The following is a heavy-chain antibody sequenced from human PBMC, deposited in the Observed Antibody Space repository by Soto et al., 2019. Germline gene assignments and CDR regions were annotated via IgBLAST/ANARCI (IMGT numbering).Heavy chain of an antibody. J-gene: IGHJ5*02. CDR1: GGSISSYY. V-gene: IGHV4-59*01. CDR3: ARSYYDYVWGSYRLWFDP. CDR2: IYYSGST. Sequence: TSETLSLTCTVSGGSISSYYWSWIRQPPGKGLEWIGYIYYSGSTNYNPSLKSRVTISVDTSKNQFSLKLSSVTAADTAVYYCARSYYDYVWGSYRLWFDPWGQGTLVTVSS. D-gene: IGHD3-16*02.